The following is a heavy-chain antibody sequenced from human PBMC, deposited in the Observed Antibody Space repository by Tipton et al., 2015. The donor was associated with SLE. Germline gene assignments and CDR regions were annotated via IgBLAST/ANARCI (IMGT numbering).Heavy chain of an antibody. D-gene: IGHD6-19*01. CDR1: GGSITGGNYC. J-gene: IGHJ4*02. V-gene: IGHV4-61*02. CDR2: IYTSGST. Sequence: TLSLTCTVSGGSITGGNYCWTWIRQPAGKGLEWIGRIYTSGSTKYSPSLKSRVTISTNTSRNQFSPRLSSVTAAGTAFYYCARTSYSSGWYADYWGQGILVTVSS. CDR3: ARTSYSSGWYADY.